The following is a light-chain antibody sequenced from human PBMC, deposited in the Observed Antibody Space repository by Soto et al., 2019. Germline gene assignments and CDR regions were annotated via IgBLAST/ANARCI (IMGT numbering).Light chain of an antibody. Sequence: SSPTQPASRSGYPGLSIPTSCACNSNNVGYYNYVSWYQQHPGKAPNVMIYDVNNRPSGVPDRFSGSKSGNTASLTISGLQAEDEADYYCSSYTSSSTYVFGTGTKVTVL. CDR2: DVN. V-gene: IGLV2-14*01. CDR3: SSYTSSSTYV. CDR1: SNNVGYYNY. J-gene: IGLJ1*01.